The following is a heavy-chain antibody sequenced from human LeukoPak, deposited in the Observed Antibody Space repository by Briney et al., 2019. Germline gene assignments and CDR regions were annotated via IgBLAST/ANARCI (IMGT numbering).Heavy chain of an antibody. D-gene: IGHD3-10*01. CDR2: IYPDDSDA. Sequence: GESLKISCETSGYSFTTYWIGWVRQVPGAGLEWVGAIYPDDSDARYSPPFQGQVIISADKSVRTAYLQWTSLEASDTAIYYCARQRRASASVNYFDPWGQGTLVTVSS. V-gene: IGHV5-51*01. CDR1: GYSFTTYW. J-gene: IGHJ5*02. CDR3: ARQRRASASVNYFDP.